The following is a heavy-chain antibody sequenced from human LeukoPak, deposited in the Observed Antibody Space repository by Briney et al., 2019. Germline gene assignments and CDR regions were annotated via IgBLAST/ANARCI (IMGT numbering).Heavy chain of an antibody. V-gene: IGHV3-53*01. J-gene: IGHJ5*02. CDR1: GFTVSSNY. Sequence: GGSLRLSCAASGFTVSSNYMSWVRQAPGKGLEWVSVIYSGGSTYYADSVKGRFTISRDNSKNTLYLQMNSLRAEDTAVYYCAKGDRFKNAATNWFDPWGQGTLVTVSS. CDR3: AKGDRFKNAATNWFDP. CDR2: IYSGGST. D-gene: IGHD2-15*01.